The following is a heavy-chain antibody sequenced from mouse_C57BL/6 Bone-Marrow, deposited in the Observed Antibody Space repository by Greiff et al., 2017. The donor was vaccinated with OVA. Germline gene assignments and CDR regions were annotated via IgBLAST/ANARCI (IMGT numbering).Heavy chain of an antibody. CDR3: ARPSPDYYGSSVAWFAY. D-gene: IGHD1-1*01. J-gene: IGHJ3*01. CDR2: IDPANGNT. Sequence: EVQLQQSVAELVRPGASVKLSCTASGFNIKNTYMHWVKQRPEQGLEWIGRIDPANGNTKYAPKFQGKATITADTSSNTAYLQLSSLTSEDTAIYYCARPSPDYYGSSVAWFAYWGQGTLVTVSA. V-gene: IGHV14-3*01. CDR1: GFNIKNTY.